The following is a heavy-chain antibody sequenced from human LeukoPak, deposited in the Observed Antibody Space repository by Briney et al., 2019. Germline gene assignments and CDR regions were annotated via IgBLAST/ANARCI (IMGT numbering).Heavy chain of an antibody. CDR1: GYTFIICY. CDR2: INPSGGST. V-gene: IGHV1-46*01. J-gene: IGHJ4*02. D-gene: IGHD1-20*01. CDR3: ARHSLIGTTPFDY. Sequence: GASVTVSCTSSGYTFIICYMHWVRQAPGQGREWMGVINPSGGSTAYAQQFQGRVTITRDTSTSTHYMELSSLRSEDTAVYYCARHSLIGTTPFDYWGQGTLVTVSS.